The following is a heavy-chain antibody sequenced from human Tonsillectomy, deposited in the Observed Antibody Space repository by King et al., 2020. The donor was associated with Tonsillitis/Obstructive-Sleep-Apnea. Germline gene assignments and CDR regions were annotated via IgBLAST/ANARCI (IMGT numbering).Heavy chain of an antibody. V-gene: IGHV3-9*01. CDR3: AKGPRELEGDLAAFVI. CDR2: ISWNSGII. CDR1: NYA. Sequence: NYAMHWVRQVPGKGLEWVSGISWNSGIIGYADSVKGRFTISRDNAKNSLYLQMNSLRTEDTALYYCAKGPRELEGDLAAFVIWGHGIMVSFSS. D-gene: IGHD2-21*02. J-gene: IGHJ3*02.